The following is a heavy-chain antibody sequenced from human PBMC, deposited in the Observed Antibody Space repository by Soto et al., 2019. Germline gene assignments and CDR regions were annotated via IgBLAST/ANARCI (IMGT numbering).Heavy chain of an antibody. Sequence: SGGSLRLSCSASGFTFRSYAIHWVRQAPGKGLEYVSALSGDGRSTYYADSVKGRFTVFRDNSKNTLFLQMSSLRVEDTAVYYCVKGNWAYSYNNWFDPWGQGTLVTVSS. J-gene: IGHJ5*02. V-gene: IGHV3-64D*06. CDR3: VKGNWAYSYNNWFDP. CDR2: LSGDGRST. D-gene: IGHD5-18*01. CDR1: GFTFRSYA.